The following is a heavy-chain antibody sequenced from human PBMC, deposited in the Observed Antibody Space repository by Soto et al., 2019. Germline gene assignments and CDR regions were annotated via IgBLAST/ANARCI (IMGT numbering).Heavy chain of an antibody. CDR1: GGSISSYY. CDR3: ARSVFP. V-gene: IGHV4-59*01. Sequence: SETLSLTCTVSGGSISSYYWSWIRQPPGKGLEWIGYMYNTGSTIYNPSLKSRVTISVDTSKNQFSLKLNSVTAADTAVYYCARSVFPWGQGTLVTVSS. J-gene: IGHJ5*02. CDR2: MYNTGST.